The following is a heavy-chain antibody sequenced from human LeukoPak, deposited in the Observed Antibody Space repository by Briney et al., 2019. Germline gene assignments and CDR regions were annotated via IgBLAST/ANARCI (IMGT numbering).Heavy chain of an antibody. V-gene: IGHV3-23*01. D-gene: IGHD3-22*01. J-gene: IGHJ4*02. Sequence: PGGSLRLSCAASGFTFSSYAMSWVRQAPGKGLEWVSAISGGGGSTYYADSVKGRFTISRGNSKNTLYLQMNSLRAEDTAVYYCAKNLEKGKYYYDSSGYWGQGTLVTVSS. CDR1: GFTFSSYA. CDR3: AKNLEKGKYYYDSSGY. CDR2: ISGGGGST.